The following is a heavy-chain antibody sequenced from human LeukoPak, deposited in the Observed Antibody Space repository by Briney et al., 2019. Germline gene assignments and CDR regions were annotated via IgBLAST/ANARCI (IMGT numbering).Heavy chain of an antibody. J-gene: IGHJ4*02. V-gene: IGHV4-59*08. D-gene: IGHD6-19*01. CDR3: SGTAYSSGWTDDY. Sequence: SATLSLTCTVSGGSISSYYWSWIRQPPGKGLEWIGYIYYSGSTNYNPSLKSRVTISVDTSKNQFSLKLSSVTAADTAVYYCSGTAYSSGWTDDYWGQGTLVTVSS. CDR1: GGSISSYY. CDR2: IYYSGST.